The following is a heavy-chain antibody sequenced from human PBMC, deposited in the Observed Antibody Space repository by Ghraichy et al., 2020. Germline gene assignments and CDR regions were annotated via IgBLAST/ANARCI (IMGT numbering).Heavy chain of an antibody. J-gene: IGHJ5*02. CDR2: ISYDGSNK. D-gene: IGHD5-12*01. CDR1: GFTFRSYS. V-gene: IGHV3-30*04. Sequence: LSLTCAASGFTFRSYSMHWVRQAPGKGLEWVAVISYDGSNKYYADSVKGRFTISRDNSKNTLYLHMNSLRPEDRAVYYCARVSGYSGYDDHWGQGTLVTVSS. CDR3: ARVSGYSGYDDH.